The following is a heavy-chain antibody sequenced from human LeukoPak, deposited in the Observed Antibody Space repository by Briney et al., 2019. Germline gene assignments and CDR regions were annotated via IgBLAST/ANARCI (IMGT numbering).Heavy chain of an antibody. V-gene: IGHV3-23*01. Sequence: GGSLRLSCAASGFTFSSYAMSWVRQAPGKGLEWVSAISGSGGSTYYADSVKGRFTISRDNAKNSLYLQMNSLRDDDTAVYYCARDRSRIAVAGYCFDYWGQGTLVTVSS. CDR3: ARDRSRIAVAGYCFDY. CDR1: GFTFSSYA. D-gene: IGHD6-19*01. J-gene: IGHJ4*02. CDR2: ISGSGGST.